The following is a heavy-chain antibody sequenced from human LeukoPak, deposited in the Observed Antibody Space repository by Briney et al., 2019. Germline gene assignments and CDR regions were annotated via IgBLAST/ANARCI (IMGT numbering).Heavy chain of an antibody. CDR2: LYSGGDT. D-gene: IGHD6-19*01. V-gene: IGHV3-66*01. CDR3: ARGNSGYSSAWRRDFDC. J-gene: IGHJ4*02. Sequence: PGGSLRLSCAASGFTVSSKYMSWVRQAPGKGLEWVSVLYSGGDTYYADSVKGRFTISRDNSKNTVYLQMNSLRADDTAVYYCARGNSGYSSAWRRDFDCWGQGTLVTVSS. CDR1: GFTVSSKY.